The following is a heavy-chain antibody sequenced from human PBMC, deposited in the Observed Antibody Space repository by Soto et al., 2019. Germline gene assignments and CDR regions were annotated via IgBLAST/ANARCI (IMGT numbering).Heavy chain of an antibody. CDR1: GASVSSGSYY. CDR3: AGGTYSSSWID. D-gene: IGHD6-13*01. V-gene: IGHV4-61*01. J-gene: IGHJ4*02. CDR2: IHYTGST. Sequence: SDTLSLTCTVSGASVSSGSYYWSWIRQPPGKGLEWIGYIHYTGSTTYNPSLKSRVTVSVDTSKNQFSLKRTSVTAADTAVYYCAGGTYSSSWIDWGQGTLVTVSS.